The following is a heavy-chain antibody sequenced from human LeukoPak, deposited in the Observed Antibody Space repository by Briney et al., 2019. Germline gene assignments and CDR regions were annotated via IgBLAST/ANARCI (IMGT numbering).Heavy chain of an antibody. CDR2: IYYSGST. J-gene: IGHJ3*02. CDR1: GGSISSGGYY. CDR3: EREPASQLWLTGDAFDI. D-gene: IGHD5-18*01. V-gene: IGHV4-31*03. Sequence: SETLSLTCTVSGGSISSGGYYWSWIRQHPGKGLEWIGYIYYSGSTYYNPSLKSRVTISVDTSKNQFSLKLSSVTAADTAVYYCEREPASQLWLTGDAFDIWGQGTMVTVSS.